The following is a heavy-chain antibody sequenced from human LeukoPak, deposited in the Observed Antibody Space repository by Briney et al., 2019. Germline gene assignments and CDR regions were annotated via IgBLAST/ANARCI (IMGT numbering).Heavy chain of an antibody. CDR2: IVVGSDNT. V-gene: IGHV1-58*01. CDR3: AAVGGSGSYPYYYGMDV. CDR1: GFTFTSSA. J-gene: IGHJ6*02. Sequence: SVKVSCKASGFTFTSSAVQWVRQARGQRLEWIGWIVVGSDNTNYAQKFQERVTITRDMSTSTAYMELSSLRSEDTAVYYCAAVGGSGSYPYYYGMDVWGQGTTVTVSS. D-gene: IGHD3-10*01.